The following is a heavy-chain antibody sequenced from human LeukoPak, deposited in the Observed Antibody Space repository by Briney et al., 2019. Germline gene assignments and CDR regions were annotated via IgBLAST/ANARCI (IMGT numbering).Heavy chain of an antibody. D-gene: IGHD2-15*01. CDR3: AREDCSGGSCLLDY. Sequence: ASVKVSCKASGGTFSSYAISWVRQAPGQGLEWMGGIIPIFGTANYARKFQGRVTITTDESTSTAYMELSSLRSEDTAVYYCAREDCSGGSCLLDYWGQGTLVTVSS. CDR1: GGTFSSYA. J-gene: IGHJ4*02. CDR2: IIPIFGTA. V-gene: IGHV1-69*05.